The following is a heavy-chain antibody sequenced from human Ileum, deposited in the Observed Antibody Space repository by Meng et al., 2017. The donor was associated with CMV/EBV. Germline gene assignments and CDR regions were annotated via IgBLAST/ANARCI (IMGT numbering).Heavy chain of an antibody. CDR2: ISWDGGST. J-gene: IGHJ2*01. V-gene: IGHV3-43*01. Sequence: CAASGFTFDDYTMHWVRRSPGKGLEWVSLISWDGGSTYYADSVKGRFTISRDNSKNSLYLQMNSLRTEDTALYYCAKDTATYFYFDLWGRGTLVTVSS. CDR3: AKDTATYFYFDL. CDR1: GFTFDDYT.